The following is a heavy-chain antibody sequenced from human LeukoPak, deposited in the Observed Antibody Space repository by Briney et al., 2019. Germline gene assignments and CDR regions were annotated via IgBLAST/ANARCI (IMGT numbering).Heavy chain of an antibody. CDR3: VRDFWSGYPFDY. CDR2: IYHSGST. J-gene: IGHJ4*02. D-gene: IGHD3-3*01. Sequence: SETLSLTCTVSGYSISSGYYWGWIRQPPGKGLEWIGSIYHSGSTYYNPSLKSRVTISVDTSKNQSSLKLSSVTAADTAVYYCVRDFWSGYPFDYWGQGTLVTVSS. V-gene: IGHV4-38-2*02. CDR1: GYSISSGYY.